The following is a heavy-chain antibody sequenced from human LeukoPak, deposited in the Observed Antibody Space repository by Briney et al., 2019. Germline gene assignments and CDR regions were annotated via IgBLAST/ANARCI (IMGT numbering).Heavy chain of an antibody. J-gene: IGHJ5*02. CDR1: GFTFSSYW. D-gene: IGHD4-11*01. CDR2: IKGDGSEK. Sequence: PGGSLRLSCAASGFTFSSYWMSWVRLAPGKGLEWVANIKGDGSEKWYVDSVKGRFTISRGNAQNSVHLQMNSLRAEDTAVYYCARDEYRSRWLHPWGQGTLVTVTS. V-gene: IGHV3-7*01. CDR3: ARDEYRSRWLHP.